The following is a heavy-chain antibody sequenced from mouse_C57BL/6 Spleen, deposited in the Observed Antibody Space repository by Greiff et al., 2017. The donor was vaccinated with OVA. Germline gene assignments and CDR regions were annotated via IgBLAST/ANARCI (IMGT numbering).Heavy chain of an antibody. CDR2: INPNNGGT. J-gene: IGHJ3*01. V-gene: IGHV1-26*01. Sequence: EVQLQQSGPELVKPGASVKISCKASGYTFTDYYMNWVKQSHGKSLEWIGDINPNNGGTSYNQKFKGKATLTVDKSSSTAYMELRSLTSEDSAVYYCARPSDGYPAWFAYWGQGTLVTVSA. CDR3: ARPSDGYPAWFAY. D-gene: IGHD2-3*01. CDR1: GYTFTDYY.